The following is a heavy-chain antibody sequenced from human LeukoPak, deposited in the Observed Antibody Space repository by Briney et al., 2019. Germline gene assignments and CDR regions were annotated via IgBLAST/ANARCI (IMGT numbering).Heavy chain of an antibody. D-gene: IGHD3-9*01. CDR2: INTYNGNT. Sequence: ASVKVSCKASGYTFTKYGISWVRQAPGQGLEWMGWINTYNGNTNYAQKLQGRVTMTTDTSTSTAYMELRSLRFDDTAIYYCVKDWHILAGRNCFDPWGQGTLVTVSS. J-gene: IGHJ5*02. V-gene: IGHV1-18*01. CDR1: GYTFTKYG. CDR3: VKDWHILAGRNCFDP.